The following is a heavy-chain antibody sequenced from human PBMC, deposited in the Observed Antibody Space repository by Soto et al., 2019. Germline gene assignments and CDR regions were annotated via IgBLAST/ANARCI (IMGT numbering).Heavy chain of an antibody. CDR3: ASSTYYYGSGTLPPPYYYYYMDV. CDR1: GGSISSYY. D-gene: IGHD3-10*01. Sequence: SETLSLTCTVSGGSISSYYRSWIRQPPGKGLEWIGYIYYSGSTNYNPSLKSRVTISVDTSKNQFSLKLSSVTAADTAVYYCASSTYYYGSGTLPPPYYYYYMDVWGKGTTVTVSS. CDR2: IYYSGST. J-gene: IGHJ6*03. V-gene: IGHV4-59*01.